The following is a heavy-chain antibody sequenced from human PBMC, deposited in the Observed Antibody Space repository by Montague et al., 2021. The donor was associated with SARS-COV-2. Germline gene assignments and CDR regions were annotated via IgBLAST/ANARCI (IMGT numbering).Heavy chain of an antibody. J-gene: IGHJ4*02. Sequence: SETLSLTCSFSGTTRTNNYYWGWIRQPPGKGLEWVGSLYYSGNAXYSPSLRSRVTISVDTSRSQFSLQLTSVTVADTAIYYCARGIDFGLVASRSHYFDTWGQGTLVSVSS. CDR3: ARGIDFGLVASRSHYFDT. CDR2: LYYSGNA. D-gene: IGHD3-3*01. CDR1: GTTRTNNYY. V-gene: IGHV4-39*01.